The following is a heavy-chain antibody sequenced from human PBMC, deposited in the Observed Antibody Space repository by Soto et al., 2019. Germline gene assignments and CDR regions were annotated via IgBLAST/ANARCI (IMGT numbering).Heavy chain of an antibody. V-gene: IGHV1-69*13. CDR1: GGTFSSYA. CDR2: IIPIFGTA. Sequence: ASVKVSGKASGGTFSSYAISWVRQAPGQGLEWMGGIIPIFGTANYAQKFQGRVTITADESTSTAYMELSSLRSEDTAVYYCARDSRDITMIVVVPENYYYYYGMDVWGQGTTVTVSS. J-gene: IGHJ6*02. D-gene: IGHD3-22*01. CDR3: ARDSRDITMIVVVPENYYYYYGMDV.